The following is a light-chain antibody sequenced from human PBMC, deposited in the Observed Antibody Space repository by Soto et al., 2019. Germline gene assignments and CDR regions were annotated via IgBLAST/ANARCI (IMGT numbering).Light chain of an antibody. CDR2: DVS. V-gene: IGLV2-14*01. Sequence: QSVLTQPASVSGSPGQSITISCTGTSSDVGGYNYVSWYQQHPGKAPKLMIYDVSNRPSGFSNRFSGSMSGNTASLTISGLQAEDEADYYCSSYTSSSTVFGTGTKVTVL. CDR3: SSYTSSSTV. J-gene: IGLJ1*01. CDR1: SSDVGGYNY.